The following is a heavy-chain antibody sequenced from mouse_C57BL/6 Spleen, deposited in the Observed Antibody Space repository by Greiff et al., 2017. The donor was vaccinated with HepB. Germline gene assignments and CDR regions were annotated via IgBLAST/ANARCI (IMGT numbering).Heavy chain of an antibody. CDR3: ARSCSFTTVVATGAY. Sequence: VQLQQSGPELVKPGASVKISCKASGYAFSSSWMNWVKQRPGKGLEWIGRIYPGDGDTNYNGKFKGKATLTADKSSSTAYMQLSSLTSEDSAVYFCARSCSFTTVVATGAYWGQGTLVTVSA. D-gene: IGHD1-1*01. J-gene: IGHJ3*01. CDR1: GYAFSSSW. CDR2: IYPGDGDT. V-gene: IGHV1-82*01.